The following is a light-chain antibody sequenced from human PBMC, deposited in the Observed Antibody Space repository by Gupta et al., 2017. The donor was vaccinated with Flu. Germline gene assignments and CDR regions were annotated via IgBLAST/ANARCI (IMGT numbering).Light chain of an antibody. CDR1: SSDVGRSDS. J-gene: IGLJ1*01. CDR2: DVS. Sequence: QSALTQPASVSGAPGQSITISCTGTSSDVGRSDSVSWYQQHPGKAPKLIIYDVSNRPSGVSSRFFGSKSGNTASLTISGLEAEDETDYYCSSYTSTNTFYVFGPGTKVTVL. CDR3: SSYTSTNTFYV. V-gene: IGLV2-14*01.